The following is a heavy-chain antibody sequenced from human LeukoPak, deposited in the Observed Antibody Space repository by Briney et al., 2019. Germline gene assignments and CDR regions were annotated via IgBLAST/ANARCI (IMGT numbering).Heavy chain of an antibody. CDR3: ARSSHYYYGSGPLHAYYFDY. J-gene: IGHJ4*02. D-gene: IGHD3-10*01. CDR1: GYSFTSYW. Sequence: GESLKISFKGSGYSFTSYWIGWGRQMPGKGLEWMGIIYPGDSDTRNSPSFQGQVTISADKSISTAYLQWSSLKASDTAMYYCARSSHYYYGSGPLHAYYFDYWGQGTLVTVSS. CDR2: IYPGDSDT. V-gene: IGHV5-51*01.